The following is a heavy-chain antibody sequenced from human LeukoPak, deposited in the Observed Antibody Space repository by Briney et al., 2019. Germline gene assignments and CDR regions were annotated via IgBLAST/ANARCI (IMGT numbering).Heavy chain of an antibody. Sequence: SXXLSLTCTVSGGSISSYYWSWIRQPAGKGLEWIGRIYTRGSTNYNPSLKSRVTMSVDTSKNQFSLKLSSVTAADTGVYYCARDRDVYYYYYMDVWGKGTTVTVSS. CDR1: GGSISSYY. D-gene: IGHD5-24*01. CDR3: ARDRDVYYYYYMDV. V-gene: IGHV4-4*07. CDR2: IYTRGST. J-gene: IGHJ6*03.